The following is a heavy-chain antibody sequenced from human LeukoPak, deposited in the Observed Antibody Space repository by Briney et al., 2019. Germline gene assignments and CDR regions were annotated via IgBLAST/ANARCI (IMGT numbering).Heavy chain of an antibody. CDR1: GGSISSYY. CDR2: IYYSGST. CDR3: ARSYSSGWQEFFYFDY. Sequence: KPSETLSLTCTVSGGSISSYYWSWIRQPPGKGQEWIGYIYYSGSTNYNPSLKSRVTISVDTSKKQFSLKLSSVTAADPAVYYCARSYSSGWQEFFYFDYWGQGTLVTVSS. J-gene: IGHJ4*02. D-gene: IGHD6-19*01. V-gene: IGHV4-59*01.